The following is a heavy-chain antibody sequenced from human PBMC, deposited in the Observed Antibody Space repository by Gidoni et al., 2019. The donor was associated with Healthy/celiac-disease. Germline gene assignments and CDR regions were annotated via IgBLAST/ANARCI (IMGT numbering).Heavy chain of an antibody. CDR3: ARQTYYYDSSGYYSTGGFDY. D-gene: IGHD3-22*01. V-gene: IGHV4-34*01. CDR1: GGSFSGSY. Sequence: QVQLPHWRAGLFKPSETLSLTCASYGGSFSGSYWSWIRQPPGKGLEWIGEINHSGSTNDNPSLKSRVTISVDTSKNQFSLKLSSVTAADTAVYYCARQTYYYDSSGYYSTGGFDYWGQGTLVTVSS. J-gene: IGHJ4*02. CDR2: INHSGST.